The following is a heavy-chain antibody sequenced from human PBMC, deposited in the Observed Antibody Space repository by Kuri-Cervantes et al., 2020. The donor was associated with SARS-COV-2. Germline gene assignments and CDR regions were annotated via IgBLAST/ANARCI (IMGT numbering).Heavy chain of an antibody. D-gene: IGHD2-21*01. Sequence: ASVKVSCKASGYTFTSSGISWVRQAPGQGLEWMGWVSGYNGHTNYAQKLQGRVTMTTDTPTTTAYMELRSLRSDDTAVFYCVRDGYGDYVDYWGQGTLVTVSS. V-gene: IGHV1-18*04. CDR2: VSGYNGHT. CDR3: VRDGYGDYVDY. CDR1: GYTFTSSG. J-gene: IGHJ4*02.